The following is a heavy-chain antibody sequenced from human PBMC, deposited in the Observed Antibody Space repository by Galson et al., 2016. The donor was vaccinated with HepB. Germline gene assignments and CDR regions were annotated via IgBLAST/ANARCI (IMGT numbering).Heavy chain of an antibody. CDR2: INSDGSFS. Sequence: SLRLSCAASGFSFSSHWMHWVRQAPGKGLMWVARINSDGSFSRFADSVKGRFSISRDNAKNTLYLQMNSLRAEDTAVYYCGTVFENWGQGTLVTVSS. J-gene: IGHJ4*02. CDR1: GFSFSSHW. V-gene: IGHV3-74*01. CDR3: GTVFEN.